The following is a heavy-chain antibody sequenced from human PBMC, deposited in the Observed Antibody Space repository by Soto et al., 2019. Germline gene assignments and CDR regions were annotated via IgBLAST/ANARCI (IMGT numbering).Heavy chain of an antibody. J-gene: IGHJ6*02. CDR3: ARSYRDYGMDV. Sequence: SETLSLTCAVSGGSISSRNWWSWVRQPPGKGLEWIGEIYHSGSTNYNPSLKSRVTMSVDTSKNQFSLKLSSVTAVDTAVYYCARSYRDYGMDVWGQGTTVTVSS. CDR2: IYHSGST. CDR1: GGSISSRNW. V-gene: IGHV4-4*02. D-gene: IGHD3-10*01.